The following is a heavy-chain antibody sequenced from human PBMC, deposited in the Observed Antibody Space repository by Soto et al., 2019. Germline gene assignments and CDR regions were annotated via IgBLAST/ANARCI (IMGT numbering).Heavy chain of an antibody. CDR2: ISAYNGNT. CDR1: GYTFTSYG. D-gene: IGHD3-3*01. Sequence: ASVKVSCKASGYTFTSYGISWVRQAPGQGLEWMGWISAYNGNTNYAQKLQGRVTMTTDTSTSTAYMELRSLRSDDTAVYYCARGPGITIFGVVTNNWCGPWGQGSLVTVCS. V-gene: IGHV1-18*01. J-gene: IGHJ5*02. CDR3: ARGPGITIFGVVTNNWCGP.